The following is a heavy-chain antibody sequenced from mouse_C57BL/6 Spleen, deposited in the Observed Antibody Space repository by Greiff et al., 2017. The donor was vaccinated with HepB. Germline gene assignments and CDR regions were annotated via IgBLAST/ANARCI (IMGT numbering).Heavy chain of an antibody. Sequence: EVQVVESGGGLVKPGGSLKLSCAASGFTFSSYAMSWVRQTPEKRLEWVATISDGGSYTYYPDNVKGRFTISRDNAKNNLYLQMSHLKSEDTAMYYCARGRNYYYDVDAMDYWGQGTSVTVSS. V-gene: IGHV5-4*01. J-gene: IGHJ4*01. D-gene: IGHD2-4*01. CDR3: ARGRNYYYDVDAMDY. CDR2: ISDGGSYT. CDR1: GFTFSSYA.